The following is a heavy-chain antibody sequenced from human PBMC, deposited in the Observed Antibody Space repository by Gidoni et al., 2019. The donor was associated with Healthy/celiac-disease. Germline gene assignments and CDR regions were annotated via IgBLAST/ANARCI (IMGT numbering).Heavy chain of an antibody. CDR3: ARGLITGTKRRAFDI. CDR2: INHSGST. CDR1: GGSFSGYY. J-gene: IGHJ3*02. Sequence: QVQLQQWGAGRLKPSETLSLTCAVYGGSFSGYYWSWIRQPPGKGLEWIGEINHSGSTNYNPSLKSLVTISVDTSKNQFSLKLSSLTAADTAVYYCARGLITGTKRRAFDIWGQGTMVTVSS. V-gene: IGHV4-34*01. D-gene: IGHD1-7*01.